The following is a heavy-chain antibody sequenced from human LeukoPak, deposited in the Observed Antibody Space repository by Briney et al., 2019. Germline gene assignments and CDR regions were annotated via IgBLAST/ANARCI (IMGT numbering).Heavy chain of an antibody. CDR1: GFTFSNYV. CDR3: AKDVPTAYFDY. Sequence: PGGSLRLSCAASGFTFSNYVMHWVRQAPGKGLEWVAFVRYDETTKFYADSVKGRFTISRDNSKTTLYLQMNSLRAEDTAVYYCAKDVPTAYFDYWGQGTLVTVSS. D-gene: IGHD2-2*01. CDR2: VRYDETTK. V-gene: IGHV3-30*02. J-gene: IGHJ4*02.